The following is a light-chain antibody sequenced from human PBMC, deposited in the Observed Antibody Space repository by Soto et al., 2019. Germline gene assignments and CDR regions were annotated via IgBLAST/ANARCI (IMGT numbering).Light chain of an antibody. CDR3: QQYGRSPMFT. CDR2: GAS. Sequence: EIVLTQSPGTLSLSPGERATLSCRASQTVSSNYLAWYQQKPGQAPRLLIYGASRGAAGIPDRFSGSGSGTELSLTISRLEPEDFAVYFCQQYGRSPMFTFGQGTKLEIK. CDR1: QTVSSNY. V-gene: IGKV3-20*01. J-gene: IGKJ2*01.